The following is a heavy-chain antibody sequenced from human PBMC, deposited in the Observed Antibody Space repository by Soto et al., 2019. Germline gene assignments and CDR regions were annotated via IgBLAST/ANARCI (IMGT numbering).Heavy chain of an antibody. V-gene: IGHV1-69*13. CDR2: IIPIFGTA. D-gene: IGHD3-16*02. Sequence: PSVKVSCKASGGTFSSYAISWVRQAPGQGLEWMGGIIPIFGTANYAQKFQGRVTITADESTSTAYMELSSLRSEDTAVYYCARALITFGGVIVTYYYGMDVWGQGTTVTVSS. J-gene: IGHJ6*02. CDR1: GGTFSSYA. CDR3: ARALITFGGVIVTYYYGMDV.